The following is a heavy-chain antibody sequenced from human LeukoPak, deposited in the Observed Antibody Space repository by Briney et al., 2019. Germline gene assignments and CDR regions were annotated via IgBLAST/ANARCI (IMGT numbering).Heavy chain of an antibody. Sequence: SETLSLTCAVYGXSFSDYNWSWIRQPPGKGLEWIGEINHSGSTNYNPSLKSRVTISVDTSKNQFSLKLTSVTAADTAVYYCAGYDILTGLWDWGQGTLVTVSS. J-gene: IGHJ4*02. CDR3: AGYDILTGLWD. CDR2: INHSGST. V-gene: IGHV4-34*01. D-gene: IGHD3-9*01. CDR1: GXSFSDYN.